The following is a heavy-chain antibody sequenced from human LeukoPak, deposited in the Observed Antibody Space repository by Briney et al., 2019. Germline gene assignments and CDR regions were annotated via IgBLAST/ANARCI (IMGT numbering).Heavy chain of an antibody. CDR1: GFTFSNFW. J-gene: IGHJ1*01. V-gene: IGHV3-7*01. Sequence: PGGSLRLSCIGSGFTFSNFWMNWVRQAPGKGLEWVAIIKQDGSEEYYVDSVKGRFIISRDNAKNSLSLQMNSLGVEDSAVYFCAGSSGFIPYHWGQGTLVTVSS. CDR2: IKQDGSEE. CDR3: AGSSGFIPYH. D-gene: IGHD3-10*01.